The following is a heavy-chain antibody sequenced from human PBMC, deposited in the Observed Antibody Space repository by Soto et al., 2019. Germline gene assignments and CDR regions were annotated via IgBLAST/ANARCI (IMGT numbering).Heavy chain of an antibody. CDR3: ARRDIVVVPAAAAPFDY. D-gene: IGHD2-2*01. V-gene: IGHV3-66*01. Sequence: VGSLRLSCAASGFTVSGNYMSWVRQAPGKGLELVSVIYDGSSKYYADSVKGRFTISRDNSKNTLYLQMNSLRAEDTAVYYCARRDIVVVPAAAAPFDYWGQGTLVTVSX. CDR2: IYDGSSK. CDR1: GFTVSGNY. J-gene: IGHJ4*02.